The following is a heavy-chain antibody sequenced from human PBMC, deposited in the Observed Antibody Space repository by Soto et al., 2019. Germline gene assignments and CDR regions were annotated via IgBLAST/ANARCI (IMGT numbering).Heavy chain of an antibody. CDR2: IYYSGST. CDR1: GGSISSYY. V-gene: IGHV4-59*08. Sequence: QVQLQESGPGLVKPSETLSLTCTVSGGSISSYYWSWIRQPPGKGLEWIGYIYYSGSTNYNPSLKSRVSISVDTSKNQFSLKLSSVTAADTAVYYCARHVPYYDILTGYENNRYFDLWGRGTLVTVS. D-gene: IGHD3-9*01. CDR3: ARHVPYYDILTGYENNRYFDL. J-gene: IGHJ2*01.